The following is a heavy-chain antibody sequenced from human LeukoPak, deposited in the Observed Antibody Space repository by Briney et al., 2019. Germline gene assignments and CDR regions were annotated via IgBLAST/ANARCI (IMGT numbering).Heavy chain of an antibody. V-gene: IGHV4-4*07. J-gene: IGHJ5*02. Sequence: SETLSLTCTVSGASVNNHYWDWIRQPAGKGLEWIGRVHVSGTTNYNPSLKSRATMSVDTSKNQFSLKLSSVTAADTAVYYCARDAHWFPHYNWFDPWGQGTPVTVSS. CDR1: GASVNNHY. D-gene: IGHD3-10*01. CDR2: VHVSGTT. CDR3: ARDAHWFPHYNWFDP.